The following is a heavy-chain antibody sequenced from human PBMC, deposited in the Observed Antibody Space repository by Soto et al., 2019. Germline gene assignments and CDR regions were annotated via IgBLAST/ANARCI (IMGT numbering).Heavy chain of an antibody. D-gene: IGHD3-22*01. Sequence: GGSLRLSCAASGFTLSSYSMNWVRQAPGKGLEWVSYISSSSSTIYYADSVKGRFTISRDNAKNSLYLQMSSLRAEDTAVYYCAVYYDSSGYIHDYWGQGTLVTVSS. CDR3: AVYYDSSGYIHDY. V-gene: IGHV3-48*01. CDR2: ISSSSSTI. J-gene: IGHJ4*02. CDR1: GFTLSSYS.